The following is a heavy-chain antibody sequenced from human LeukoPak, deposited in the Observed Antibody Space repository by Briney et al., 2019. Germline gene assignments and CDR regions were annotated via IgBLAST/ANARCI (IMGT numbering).Heavy chain of an antibody. V-gene: IGHV3-9*01. CDR1: GFTFDDYA. Sequence: GGSLRLSCAVSGFTFDDYAMHWVRQAPGKGLEWVSGISWNSGSIGYADSVKGRFTISRDNAKNSLYLQMNSLRAEDTALYYCAKDRGFDGFYYMDVWGKGTTVTVSS. D-gene: IGHD3-10*01. CDR3: AKDRGFDGFYYMDV. J-gene: IGHJ6*03. CDR2: ISWNSGSI.